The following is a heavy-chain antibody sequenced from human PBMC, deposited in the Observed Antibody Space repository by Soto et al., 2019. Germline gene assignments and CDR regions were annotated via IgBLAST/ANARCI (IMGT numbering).Heavy chain of an antibody. CDR1: GYTFSSHG. V-gene: IGHV1-18*01. J-gene: IGHJ5*02. D-gene: IGHD3-16*01. CDR2: VSGDNGNT. CDR3: ARDFVYWRSGTCQGELFDP. Sequence: QVQLVQSGAEVKKPGTSVKVSCTASGYTFSSHGISWVRQAPGQGLQWIGWVSGDNGNTNYAQSLQGRVTMTTDTYTKTGHVALRSMRSDDTAVYYGARDFVYWRSGTCQGELFDPWGQGTLVIVSS.